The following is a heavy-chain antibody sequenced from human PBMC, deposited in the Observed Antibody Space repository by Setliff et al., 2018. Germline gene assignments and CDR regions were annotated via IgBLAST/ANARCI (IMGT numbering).Heavy chain of an antibody. V-gene: IGHV4-39*01. CDR2: IYYSGNT. D-gene: IGHD2-15*01. CDR1: GGSINNSRYY. Sequence: PSETLSLTCTVSGGSINNSRYYWMWIRQPPGKGLEWIGSIYYSGNTFYNPSLKSRLTISVETSRNQFSLRLTSVTAADTATYYCVRPGGTTVVARHFDYWGAGILVTVSS. J-gene: IGHJ4*01. CDR3: VRPGGTTVVARHFDY.